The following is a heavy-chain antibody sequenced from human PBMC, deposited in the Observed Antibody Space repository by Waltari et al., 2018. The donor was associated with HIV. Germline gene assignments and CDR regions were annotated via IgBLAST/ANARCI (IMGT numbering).Heavy chain of an antibody. CDR1: GYTFTGYY. CDR3: ARGAMIVVVITSFDY. Sequence: QVQLVQSGAEVKKPGASVKVSCKASGYTFTGYYMNWVRQAPGQGLEWMGRINPNSGGTNYAQKFQGRVTMTRDTSISTAYMELSRLRSDDTVVYYCARGAMIVVVITSFDYWGQGTLVTVSS. D-gene: IGHD3-22*01. V-gene: IGHV1-2*05. J-gene: IGHJ4*02. CDR2: INPNSGGT.